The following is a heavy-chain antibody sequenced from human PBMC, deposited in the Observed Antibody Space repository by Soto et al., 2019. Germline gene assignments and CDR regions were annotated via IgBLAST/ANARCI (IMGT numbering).Heavy chain of an antibody. CDR3: VKDGSSGWPYFDDMDV. CDR2: ILYDGSKK. D-gene: IGHD6-19*01. Sequence: PGGSLRLSCAASGFTFSSYGMHWVRQAPGKGLEWVAVILYDGSKKYYADSVKGRFTISRDNSKNTLYLQMSSLRAEDTALYYCVKDGSSGWPYFDDMDVWAQGTTVTVSS. CDR1: GFTFSSYG. J-gene: IGHJ6*02. V-gene: IGHV3-30*18.